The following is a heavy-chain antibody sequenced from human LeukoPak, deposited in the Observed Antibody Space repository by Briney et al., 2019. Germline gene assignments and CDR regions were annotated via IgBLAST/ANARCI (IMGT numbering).Heavy chain of an antibody. V-gene: IGHV1-18*01. CDR1: GYTFTSYG. CDR3: ARDRGMAAAGTIFDY. CDR2: ISAYNGNT. D-gene: IGHD6-13*01. Sequence: GASVKVSCKASGYTFTSYGISWVRQAPGRGLEWMGWISAYNGNTNYAQKLQGRVTMTTDTSTSTAYMELRSLRSDDTAVYYCARDRGMAAAGTIFDYWGQGTLVTVSS. J-gene: IGHJ4*02.